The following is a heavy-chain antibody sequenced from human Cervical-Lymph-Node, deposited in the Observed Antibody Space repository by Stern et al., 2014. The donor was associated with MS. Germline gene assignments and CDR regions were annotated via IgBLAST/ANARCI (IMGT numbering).Heavy chain of an antibody. Sequence: QLVQSGPEVKKPGTSVKVSCKASGFTFTSSAVQWVRQARGQRLEWIGWMVVGRCKTNYAPKFQERVTITRDMSTSTAYMELSSLRSEDTAVYYCAASGVVITEGDAFDIWGQGTMVTVSS. CDR2: MVVGRCKT. CDR3: AASGVVITEGDAFDI. CDR1: GFTFTSSA. J-gene: IGHJ3*02. D-gene: IGHD3-22*01. V-gene: IGHV1-58*01.